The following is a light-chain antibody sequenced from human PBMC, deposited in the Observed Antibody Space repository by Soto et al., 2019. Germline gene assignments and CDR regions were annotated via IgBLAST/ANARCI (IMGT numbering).Light chain of an antibody. J-gene: IGKJ1*01. CDR2: DAS. CDR1: QSVSSY. Sequence: VVLTQSPATLSLYPGERATPSCRASQSVSSYLAWYQQKPGQAPRLLIYDASNRATGIPDRFSGGGSGTDFTLTISSLQSEDFAVYYCQEYNNWPLLTFGQGTKVDI. CDR3: QEYNNWPLLT. V-gene: IGKV3-11*01.